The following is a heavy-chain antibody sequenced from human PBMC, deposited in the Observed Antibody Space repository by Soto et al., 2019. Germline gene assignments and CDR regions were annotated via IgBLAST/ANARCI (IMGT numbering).Heavy chain of an antibody. Sequence: PGGSLRLSCAASGFTFSDYYMSWIRQAPGKGLEWVSYISSSSSYTNYADSVKGRFTISRDNAKNSLYLQMNSLRAEDTAVYYCARVPSGNYFDYWGQGTLVTVSS. CDR3: ARVPSGNYFDY. D-gene: IGHD6-25*01. V-gene: IGHV3-11*06. J-gene: IGHJ4*02. CDR1: GFTFSDYY. CDR2: ISSSSSYT.